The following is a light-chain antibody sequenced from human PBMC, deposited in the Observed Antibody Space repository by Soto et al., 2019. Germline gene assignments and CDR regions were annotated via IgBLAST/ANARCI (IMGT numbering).Light chain of an antibody. V-gene: IGLV2-14*01. CDR3: ASYTSDTSRL. CDR1: SNDVGRYSY. Sequence: SNDVGRYSYVSWYQQHPGKTPKLIIYEVSLRPSGISDRFSASKSGNTASLTISGLQAEDEADYYCASYTSDTSRLFGTGTKVTVL. J-gene: IGLJ1*01. CDR2: EVS.